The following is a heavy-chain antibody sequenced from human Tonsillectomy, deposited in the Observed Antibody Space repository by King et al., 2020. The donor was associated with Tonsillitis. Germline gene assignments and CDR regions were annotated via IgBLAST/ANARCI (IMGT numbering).Heavy chain of an antibody. CDR3: ARDAITIFGVVII. CDR1: GFTFSSYG. Sequence: QLVQSGGGVVQPGRSLRLSCAASGFTFSSYGMHWVRQAPGKGLEGGAVIWYDGSNKYYADSVKGRFTISRDNSKNTLYLQMNSLRAEDTAVYYCARDAITIFGVVIIGGQGTLVTVSS. J-gene: IGHJ4*02. V-gene: IGHV3-33*01. D-gene: IGHD3-3*01. CDR2: IWYDGSNK.